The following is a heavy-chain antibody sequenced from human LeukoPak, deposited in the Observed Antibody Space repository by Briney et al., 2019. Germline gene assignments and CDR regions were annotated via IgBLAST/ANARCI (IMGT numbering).Heavy chain of an antibody. CDR3: VKDLGRYRNNCFDY. CDR2: IYSGGNT. CDR1: GFTVSSNY. Sequence: PGGSLRLSCAASGFTVSSNYMNWVRQAPGKGLEWVSIIYSGGNTYYADSVKGRFTISRDKSKNTLYLQMNSLRAEDTAVYYCVKDLGRYRNNCFDYWGQGTLVTVSS. J-gene: IGHJ4*02. V-gene: IGHV3-66*01. D-gene: IGHD1-26*01.